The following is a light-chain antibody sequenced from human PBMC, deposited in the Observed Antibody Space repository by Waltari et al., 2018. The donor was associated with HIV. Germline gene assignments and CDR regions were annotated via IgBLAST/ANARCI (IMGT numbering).Light chain of an antibody. CDR1: FGGKT. CDR3: AVWDDSLNGV. CDR2: TNE. Sequence: QSVLTQPPSASGTPGQRVTISCSGSFGGKTVTWYQQLPGTAPKLLIYTNERRASGVPDRFSGSKSDTSASLAISGLHSEDEADYYCAVWDDSLNGVFGGGTRLTVL. V-gene: IGLV1-44*01. J-gene: IGLJ3*02.